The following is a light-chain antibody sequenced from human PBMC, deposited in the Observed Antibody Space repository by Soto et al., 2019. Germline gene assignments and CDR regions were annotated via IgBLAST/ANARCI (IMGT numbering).Light chain of an antibody. CDR3: RQYYGSPPIT. CDR1: QSLKSNY. Sequence: EIVLTQSPGTLSLSPGERATLCCRASQSLKSNYLAWHQQRPRQPPRLLIYDASSRTTGIPDRFSGSGGGTDLTLTISRLEHQEAAVDYCRQYYGSPPITFGQGTRLEIK. J-gene: IGKJ5*01. V-gene: IGKV3-20*01. CDR2: DAS.